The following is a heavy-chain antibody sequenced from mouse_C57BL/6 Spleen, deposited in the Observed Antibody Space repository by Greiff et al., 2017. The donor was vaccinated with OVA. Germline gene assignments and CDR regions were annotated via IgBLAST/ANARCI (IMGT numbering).Heavy chain of an antibody. D-gene: IGHD1-1*01. CDR2: IDPSDSYT. Sequence: VQLQQPGAELVMPGASVKLSCKASGYTFTSYWMHWVKQRPGQGLEWIGEIDPSDSYTNYNQKFKGKATLTVDTSSSTAYMQLSSLTSEDSAVYYCARSSTVVAPLFDYWGQGTTLTVSS. CDR3: ARSSTVVAPLFDY. J-gene: IGHJ2*01. V-gene: IGHV1-69*01. CDR1: GYTFTSYW.